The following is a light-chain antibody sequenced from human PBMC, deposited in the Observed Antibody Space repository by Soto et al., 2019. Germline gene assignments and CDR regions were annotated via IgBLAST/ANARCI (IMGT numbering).Light chain of an antibody. J-gene: IGLJ1*01. CDR1: SSDVGAYNF. V-gene: IGLV2-14*03. CDR3: RSYTSSSTHV. Sequence: QSALTQPATVSGSRGQSITISCTGTSSDVGAYNFVSSYQQHPGKLPKLMIFDVSRRPSGVSDRFSGSKSGNTASLTISGLQAEDEGDYYCRSYTSSSTHVFGSGTKLTLL. CDR2: DVS.